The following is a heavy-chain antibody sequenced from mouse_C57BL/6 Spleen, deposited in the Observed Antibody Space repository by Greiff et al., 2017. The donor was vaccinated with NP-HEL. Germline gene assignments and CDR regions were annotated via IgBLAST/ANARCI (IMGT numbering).Heavy chain of an antibody. Sequence: VKQRPGQGLEWIGMIHPNSGSTNYNEKFKSKATLTVDKSSSTAYMQLSSLTSEDSAVYYCARWVVADYAMDYWGQGTSVTVSS. CDR3: ARWVVADYAMDY. CDR2: IHPNSGST. D-gene: IGHD1-1*01. J-gene: IGHJ4*01. V-gene: IGHV1-64*01.